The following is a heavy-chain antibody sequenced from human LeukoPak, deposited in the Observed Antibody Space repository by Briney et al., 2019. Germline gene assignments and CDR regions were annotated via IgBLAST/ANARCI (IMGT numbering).Heavy chain of an antibody. CDR3: ARVFWDSSGYYFAY. D-gene: IGHD3-22*01. CDR1: GFTFSSYA. V-gene: IGHV3-23*01. CDR2: ISGSGGST. Sequence: PGGSLRLSCAASGFTFSSYAMSWVRQAPGKGLEWVSAISGSGGSTYYADSVKGRFTISRDNAKNSLYLQMNSLRAEDTAVYYCARVFWDSSGYYFAYWGQGTLVTVSS. J-gene: IGHJ4*02.